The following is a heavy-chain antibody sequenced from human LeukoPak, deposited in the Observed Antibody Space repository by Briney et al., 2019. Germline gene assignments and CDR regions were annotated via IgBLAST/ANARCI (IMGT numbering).Heavy chain of an antibody. CDR1: GGSFSGYY. CDR2: INHSGST. V-gene: IGHV4-34*01. J-gene: IGHJ4*02. D-gene: IGHD5-12*01. Sequence: PSETLSLTCAVYGGSFSGYYWSWIRQPPGKGLEWIGEINHSGSTNYNPSLKSRVTISVDTSKNQFSLKLSSVTAADTAVYYCARGRLMATMLLDFDYWGQGTLVTVSS. CDR3: ARGRLMATMLLDFDY.